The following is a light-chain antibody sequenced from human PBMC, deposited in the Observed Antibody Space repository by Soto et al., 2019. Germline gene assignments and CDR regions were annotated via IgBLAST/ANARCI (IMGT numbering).Light chain of an antibody. CDR3: QQRSSWPLT. CDR1: QSVSTS. V-gene: IGKV3-11*01. Sequence: EIVLTQSPVTLSLSPGERATLSCRARQSVSTSFAWYQQKPGQALRLVIYDASSRASGIPARFSGTGSGTDFTPTISSLEPEDLAVYYCQQRSSWPLTFGGGTKLDIK. CDR2: DAS. J-gene: IGKJ4*01.